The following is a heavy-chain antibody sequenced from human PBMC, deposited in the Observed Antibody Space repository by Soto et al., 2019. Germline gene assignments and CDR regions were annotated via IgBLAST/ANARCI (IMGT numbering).Heavy chain of an antibody. CDR1: SGPSSSHN. Sequence: QVHLQQSGPGLVKPSETLSLTCTVSSGPSSSHNWGWIRQSPGRGLEWIGYVYNTGGTSYNPSLKGRGTLSADTAGKHISLTLSSVTAADTAIYYCVRQGIGNLHGLVGVWGQGTTVSVSS. CDR3: VRQGIGNLHGLVGV. D-gene: IGHD1-1*01. J-gene: IGHJ6*02. V-gene: IGHV4-59*08. CDR2: VYNTGGT.